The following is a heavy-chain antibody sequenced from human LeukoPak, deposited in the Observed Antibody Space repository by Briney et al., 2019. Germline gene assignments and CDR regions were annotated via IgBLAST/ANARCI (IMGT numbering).Heavy chain of an antibody. CDR1: GFTFSTYW. D-gene: IGHD2-15*01. Sequence: GGSLRLSCAASGFTFSTYWMGWVRQAPGKGLEWVANMNQDGTEKYYVDSVKGRFTISRGNAENSLYLQMNSLRAEDTAVYYCARGGSPSFYSYVMDVWGQGTTVIVSS. CDR2: MNQDGTEK. V-gene: IGHV3-7*05. CDR3: ARGGSPSFYSYVMDV. J-gene: IGHJ6*02.